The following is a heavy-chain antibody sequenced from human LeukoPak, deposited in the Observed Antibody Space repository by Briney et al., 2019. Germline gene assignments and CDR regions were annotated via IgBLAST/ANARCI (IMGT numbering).Heavy chain of an antibody. CDR3: ARGYCSSTSCPTHYYYMDV. J-gene: IGHJ6*03. V-gene: IGHV4-34*01. D-gene: IGHD2-2*01. CDR1: GGSFSGYC. CDR2: INHSGST. Sequence: SETLSLTCAVYGGSFSGYCWSWIRQPPGKGLEWIGEINHSGSTNYNPSLKSRVTISVDTSKNQFSLKLSSVTAADTAVYYCARGYCSSTSCPTHYYYMDVWGKGTTVTVSS.